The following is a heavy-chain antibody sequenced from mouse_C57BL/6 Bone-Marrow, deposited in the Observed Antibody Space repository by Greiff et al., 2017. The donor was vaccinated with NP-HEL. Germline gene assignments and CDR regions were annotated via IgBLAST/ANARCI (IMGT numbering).Heavy chain of an antibody. D-gene: IGHD1-1*01. CDR1: GYTFTDYN. J-gene: IGHJ2*01. Sequence: VQLQQSGPELVKPGASVKIPCKASGYTFTDYNMDWVKQSHGKSLEWIGDINPNNGGTIYNQKFKGKATLTVDKSSSTAYMELRSLTSEDTAVYYCARFYYYGSSSYFDYWGQGTTLTVSS. V-gene: IGHV1-18*01. CDR2: INPNNGGT. CDR3: ARFYYYGSSSYFDY.